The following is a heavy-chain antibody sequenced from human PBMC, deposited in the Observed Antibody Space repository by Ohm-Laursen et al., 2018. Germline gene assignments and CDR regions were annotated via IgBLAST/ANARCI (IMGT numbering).Heavy chain of an antibody. D-gene: IGHD3-16*02. V-gene: IGHV3-11*01. J-gene: IGHJ5*01. CDR1: GFTFNTYW. Sequence: SLRLSCTASGFTFNTYWMSWVRQAPGKGLEWVSYISSSGSTIYYADSVKGRFTISRDNAKNSLYLQMSSLKAEDTAVYYCVRGYHGFDSWGQGTLVTVSS. CDR2: ISSSGSTI. CDR3: VRGYHGFDS.